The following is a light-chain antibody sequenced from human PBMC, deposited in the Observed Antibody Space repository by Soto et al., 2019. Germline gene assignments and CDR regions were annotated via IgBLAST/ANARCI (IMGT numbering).Light chain of an antibody. Sequence: QSVLTQPPSVPAAPGQKVTISCSGSSSNIGSDFVSWYQQLPGTAPQLLIYENNKRPSGIPDRFSGSKSATSATLGITGLQTGDEADYYCAAWDTSLSGGVFGGGTKLTVL. CDR3: AAWDTSLSGGV. V-gene: IGLV1-51*02. CDR1: SSNIGSDF. CDR2: ENN. J-gene: IGLJ3*02.